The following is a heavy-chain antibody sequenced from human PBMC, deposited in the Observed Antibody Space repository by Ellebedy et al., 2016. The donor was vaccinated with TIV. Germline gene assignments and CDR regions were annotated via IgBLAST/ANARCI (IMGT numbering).Heavy chain of an antibody. Sequence: SGPTLVRPTQTLTLTCTFSGFSLPSHGVGVGWIRQPPGTALAWLAPIYCDDDKPNSPSLKSRLTITKDTTKNQVVLTRTNMDPADTATYNCAHVHYDIMAGYLRHYGMDVWGQGTTVTVSS. CDR2: IYCDDDK. CDR3: AHVHYDIMAGYLRHYGMDV. D-gene: IGHD3-9*01. CDR1: GFSLPSHGVG. V-gene: IGHV2-5*02. J-gene: IGHJ6*02.